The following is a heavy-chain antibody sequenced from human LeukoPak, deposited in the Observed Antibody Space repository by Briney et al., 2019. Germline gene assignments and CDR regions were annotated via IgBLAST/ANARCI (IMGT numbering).Heavy chain of an antibody. V-gene: IGHV4-4*07. J-gene: IGHJ4*02. D-gene: IGHD5-12*01. Sequence: SETLSLTCTASGGSISSYYWSWIRQPAGKGLEWIGRIYTSGSTNYNPSLKSRVTMSVDTSKNQFSLKLSSGTAADTAVYYCARGGDDIVATTLFEYWGQGTLVTVSS. CDR2: IYTSGST. CDR1: GGSISSYY. CDR3: ARGGDDIVATTLFEY.